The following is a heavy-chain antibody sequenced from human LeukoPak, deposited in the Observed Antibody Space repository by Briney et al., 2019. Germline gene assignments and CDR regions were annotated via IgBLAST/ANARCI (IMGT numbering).Heavy chain of an antibody. CDR3: ATGLSYYYDSSGYYRFDALDI. D-gene: IGHD3-22*01. V-gene: IGHV1-24*01. Sequence: ASVKVSCKVSGYTLTELSMHWVRQAPGKGLEWMGGFDPEDGETIYAQKFQGRVTMTEDTSTDTAYMELSSLRSEDTAVYYCATGLSYYYDSSGYYRFDALDIWGQGTMVTVSS. CDR1: GYTLTELS. J-gene: IGHJ3*02. CDR2: FDPEDGET.